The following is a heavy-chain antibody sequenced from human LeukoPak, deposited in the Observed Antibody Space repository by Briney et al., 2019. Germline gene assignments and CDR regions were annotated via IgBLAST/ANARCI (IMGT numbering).Heavy chain of an antibody. Sequence: NSSETLSLTCAVYGGSFSGYYWSWIRQPPGKGLEWIGEINHSGSTNYNPSLKSRVTISVDMSKNQFSLKLSSVTAADTAVYYCARGLGRPAAIYYYYYYMDVWGKGTTVTVSS. D-gene: IGHD2-2*01. CDR2: INHSGST. V-gene: IGHV4-34*01. CDR1: GGSFSGYY. CDR3: ARGLGRPAAIYYYYYYMDV. J-gene: IGHJ6*03.